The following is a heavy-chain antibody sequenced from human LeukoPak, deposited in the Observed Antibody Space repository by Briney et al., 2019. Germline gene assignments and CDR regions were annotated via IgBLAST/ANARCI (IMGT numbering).Heavy chain of an antibody. J-gene: IGHJ3*02. Sequence: SETLSLTCTVSGGSISSYYWSWIRQPPGKGLEWVGYIYDSGSTNYNPSLKSRVTISVDTSKNQFSLKLSSVTAADTAVYYCACLTTADAFDIWGQGTMVTVSS. CDR3: ACLTTADAFDI. V-gene: IGHV4-59*01. D-gene: IGHD3-22*01. CDR2: IYDSGST. CDR1: GGSISSYY.